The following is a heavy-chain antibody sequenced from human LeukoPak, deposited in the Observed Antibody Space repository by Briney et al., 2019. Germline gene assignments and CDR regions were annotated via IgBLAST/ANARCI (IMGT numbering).Heavy chain of an antibody. CDR2: IIPIFGTA. J-gene: IGHJ6*02. D-gene: IGHD6-6*01. Sequence: EASVKVSCKASGYTFTGYYMHWVRQAPGQGLEWMGGIIPIFGTANYAQKFQGRVTITADESTSTAYMELSSLRSEDTAVYYCARAYPRIAARFGMDVWGQGTTVTVSS. CDR1: GYTFTGYY. V-gene: IGHV1-69*13. CDR3: ARAYPRIAARFGMDV.